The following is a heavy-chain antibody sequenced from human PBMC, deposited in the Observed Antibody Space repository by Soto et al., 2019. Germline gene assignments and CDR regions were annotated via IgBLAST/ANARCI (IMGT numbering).Heavy chain of an antibody. CDR1: GFTFSTYA. J-gene: IGHJ4*02. CDR3: AKGGGSCCFDN. Sequence: EVQLLESGGGLVQPGGSLRLSCAASGFTFSTYAMSWVRQAPGKGLEWVSAISGSGGNSTFYGDSVKGRFTISRDNSKNTLYLQMNSLGAEDTAVDYSAKGGGSCCFDNWGQGTLVTVSS. V-gene: IGHV3-23*01. CDR2: ISGSGGNST. D-gene: IGHD2-15*01.